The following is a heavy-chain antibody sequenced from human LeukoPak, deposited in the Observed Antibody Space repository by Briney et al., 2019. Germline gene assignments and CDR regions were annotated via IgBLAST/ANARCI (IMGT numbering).Heavy chain of an antibody. CDR3: GRSMDV. CDR2: IKQDGSER. Sequence: PGGSLRLSCAASGFIFRNYWMSWVRQAPGRGLEWVANIKQDGSERYYVDSVKGRFTTSRDDAKSSLYLQMNSLRAEDTAVYFCGRSMDVWGQGTSVTVSS. CDR1: GFIFRNYW. V-gene: IGHV3-7*03. J-gene: IGHJ6*02.